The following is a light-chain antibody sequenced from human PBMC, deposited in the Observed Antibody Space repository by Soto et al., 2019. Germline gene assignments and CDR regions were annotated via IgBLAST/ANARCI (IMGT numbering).Light chain of an antibody. CDR1: MIGYKT. CDR2: DDR. V-gene: IGLV3-21*02. CDR3: QVWDSSREQCV. J-gene: IGLJ1*01. Sequence: SYELTQPHSVSVATAQTGPRTCGGNMIGYKTVHWYQQKPGQAPVVVVHDDRDRPSGIPERFSGANSGDTATLTISRVEAGDEADYLCQVWDSSREQCVFGTGTKVTVL.